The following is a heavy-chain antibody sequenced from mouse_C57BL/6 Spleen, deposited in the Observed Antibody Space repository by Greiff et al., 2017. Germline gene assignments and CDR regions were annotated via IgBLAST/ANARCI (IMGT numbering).Heavy chain of an antibody. CDR2: IYPGRGST. J-gene: IGHJ1*03. V-gene: IGHV1-55*01. CDR1: GYTFTSYW. Sequence: VQLKQPGAELVKPGASVKMSCKASGYTFTSYWITWVKQRPGQGLEWIGDIYPGRGSTNYNEKVKSKATLTVDTSSSTAYMQLSSLTAEDSAVYSCAIFPYDVSCVVYFDVWGTGTTVTVSS. CDR3: AIFPYDVSCVVYFDV. D-gene: IGHD2-12*01.